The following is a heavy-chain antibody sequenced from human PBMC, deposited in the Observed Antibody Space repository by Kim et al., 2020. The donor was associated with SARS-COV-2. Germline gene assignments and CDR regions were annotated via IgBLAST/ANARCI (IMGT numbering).Heavy chain of an antibody. J-gene: IGHJ6*03. CDR1: GFTFSSYW. CDR3: AREAPTLWFGDVDYMD. CDR2: IKQDGSEK. Sequence: GGSLRLSCAASGFTFSSYWMSWGGQAPGRGVEGVANIKQDGSEKYYVDSVKGRFTISRDNAKNSLYLQMNSLRAEDTAVYYCAREAPTLWFGDVDYMD. D-gene: IGHD3-10*01. V-gene: IGHV3-7*01.